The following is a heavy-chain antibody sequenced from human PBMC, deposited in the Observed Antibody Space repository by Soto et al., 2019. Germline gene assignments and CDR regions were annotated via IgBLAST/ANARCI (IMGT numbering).Heavy chain of an antibody. CDR2: IYHSGST. V-gene: IGHV4-39*07. Sequence: SETLSLTCTVSGDSVSKYYWNWIRQPPGKGLEWIGSIYHSGSTYYNPSLKSRVTISVDTSKNQFSLKLSSVTAADTAVYYCARAGYCSGGSCYPIYYYGMDVWGQGTTVTVSS. D-gene: IGHD2-15*01. CDR3: ARAGYCSGGSCYPIYYYGMDV. CDR1: GDSVSKYY. J-gene: IGHJ6*02.